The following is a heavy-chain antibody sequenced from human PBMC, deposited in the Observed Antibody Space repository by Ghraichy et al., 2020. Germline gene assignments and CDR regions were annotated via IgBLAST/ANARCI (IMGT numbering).Heavy chain of an antibody. J-gene: IGHJ4*02. CDR2: IAASRDTI. CDR3: ARGTFDYSREDHGGAFDY. D-gene: IGHD6-13*01. V-gene: IGHV3-48*03. Sequence: GSLRLSCAASGFTFSDNEMNWVRQAPGKGLEWVAYIAASRDTIYYADSVRGRFTISRAKSSVFLQMDSLRAEDTATYYCARGTFDYSREDHGGAFDYWGQGTQVTVSS. CDR1: GFTFSDNE.